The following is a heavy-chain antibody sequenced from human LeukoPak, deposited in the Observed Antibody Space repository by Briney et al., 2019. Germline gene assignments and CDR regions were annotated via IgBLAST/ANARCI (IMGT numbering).Heavy chain of an antibody. CDR3: ARYCSGGSCYFHY. CDR1: GGSISSSNW. CDR2: IYHSGST. D-gene: IGHD2-15*01. J-gene: IGHJ4*02. V-gene: IGHV4-4*02. Sequence: PSETLSLTCAVSGGSISSSNWWSWVRQPPGKGLEWIGEIYHSGSTNYNPSLKSRVTISVDKSKNQFSLKLSSVTAADTAVYYCARYCSGGSCYFHYWGQGTLVTVSS.